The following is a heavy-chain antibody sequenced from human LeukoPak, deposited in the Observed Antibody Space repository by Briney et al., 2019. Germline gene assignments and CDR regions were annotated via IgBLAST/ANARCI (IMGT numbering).Heavy chain of an antibody. V-gene: IGHV3-66*01. J-gene: IGHJ5*02. CDR2: IYSGGST. D-gene: IGHD6-13*01. CDR1: GFTVSSNY. Sequence: GGSLRLSCAASGFTVSSNYMSWVRQAPGKGLEWVSVIYSGGSTYYADSVKGRFTISRDDSKNTLYLQMNSLKTEDTAVYYCTTDPYSSSWYWGDWFDPWGQGTLVTVSS. CDR3: TTDPYSSSWYWGDWFDP.